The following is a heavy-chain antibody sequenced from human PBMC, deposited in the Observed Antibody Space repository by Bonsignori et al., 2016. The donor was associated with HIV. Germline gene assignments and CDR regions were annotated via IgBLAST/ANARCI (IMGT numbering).Heavy chain of an antibody. J-gene: IGHJ6*04. Sequence: WIRQPPGKGLEWLSSLSSSSSYIYYADSVKGRFTISRDNAKNSLYLQMDSLRAEDTSVYYCARDWVGKMDVWGKGTTVTVSS. CDR2: LSSSSSYI. CDR3: ARDWVGKMDV. V-gene: IGHV3-21*01. D-gene: IGHD4-23*01.